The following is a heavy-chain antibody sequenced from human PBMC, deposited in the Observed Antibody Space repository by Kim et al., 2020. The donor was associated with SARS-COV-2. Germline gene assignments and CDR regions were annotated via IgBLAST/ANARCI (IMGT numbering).Heavy chain of an antibody. Sequence: GGSLRLSCAASGFNFDDYTFHWVRQAPGKGLEWVSGIGWNRGATGYADSVKGRFTISRDNAKKSLYLQINSMRAEDTALYYCARELGVASNDLMDVWGQG. J-gene: IGHJ6*02. CDR3: ARELGVASNDLMDV. CDR2: IGWNRGAT. CDR1: GFNFDDYT. D-gene: IGHD6-19*01. V-gene: IGHV3-9*01.